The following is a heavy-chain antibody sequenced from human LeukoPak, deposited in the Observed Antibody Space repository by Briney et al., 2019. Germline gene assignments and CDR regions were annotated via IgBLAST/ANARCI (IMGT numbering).Heavy chain of an antibody. CDR2: INPNSGGT. Sequence: ASVKVSCKASGYTFTGYYMHWVRQAPGQGLEWMGWINPNSGGTNYAQKFQGRVTMTRDTSISTAYMELSRLRSDDTAVYHCARDQRGYAMTRYWGQGTLVTVPS. D-gene: IGHD5-12*01. CDR3: ARDQRGYAMTRY. J-gene: IGHJ4*02. CDR1: GYTFTGYY. V-gene: IGHV1-2*02.